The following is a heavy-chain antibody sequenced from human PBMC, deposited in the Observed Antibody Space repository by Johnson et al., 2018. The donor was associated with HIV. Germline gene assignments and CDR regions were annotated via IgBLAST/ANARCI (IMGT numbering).Heavy chain of an antibody. D-gene: IGHD7-27*01. CDR1: GFTFSNYG. V-gene: IGHV3-33*06. Sequence: VQLVESGGGVVPPGRSLRLSCVASGFTFSNYGMHWVRPAPGKGLEWVAAVWYDGSNKYYANSVKGRFTIFRDNSENTMYLQMNRLRADDTAVYFCTKDRTNWGYDAFDIWGQGTMVTVSS. CDR3: TKDRTNWGYDAFDI. CDR2: VWYDGSNK. J-gene: IGHJ3*02.